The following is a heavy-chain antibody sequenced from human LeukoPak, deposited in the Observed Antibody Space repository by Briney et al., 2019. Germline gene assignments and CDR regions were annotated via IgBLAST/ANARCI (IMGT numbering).Heavy chain of an antibody. J-gene: IGHJ4*02. CDR3: ARVIAVAPPLHLGYFDY. V-gene: IGHV3-23*01. CDR1: ESTFSTYA. D-gene: IGHD6-19*01. CDR2: ISGSGGST. Sequence: GGSLRLSCAASESTFSTYAMSWVRQAPGKGLELVSAISGSGGSTYYADSVKGRFTISRDTSKNTLYLQMNSLRAEDTAVYYCARVIAVAPPLHLGYFDYWGQGTLVTVSS.